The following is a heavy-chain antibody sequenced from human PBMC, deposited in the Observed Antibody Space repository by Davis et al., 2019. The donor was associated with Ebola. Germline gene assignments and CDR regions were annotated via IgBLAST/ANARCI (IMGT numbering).Heavy chain of an antibody. CDR1: GYTFKNYA. Sequence: AASVKVSCKASGYTFKNYAISWVRQAPGQGLEWMGWISAYNGNTNYAQILQGRVTMTRDTSTSTAFMDLSSLRSEDTAVYYCARRAFDIWGQGTLVTVSS. CDR2: ISAYNGNT. V-gene: IGHV1-18*01. CDR3: ARRAFDI. J-gene: IGHJ3*02.